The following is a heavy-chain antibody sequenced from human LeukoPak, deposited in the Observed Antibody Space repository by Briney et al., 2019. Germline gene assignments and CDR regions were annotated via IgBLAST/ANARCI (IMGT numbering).Heavy chain of an antibody. D-gene: IGHD2-15*01. Sequence: GGSLRLSCAASGFTFSSYAMSWVRQAPGKGLEWVSAISGSGGSTYYADSVKGRFTISRDNAKNSLYLQMNSLRAEDTAVYYCARYCSGGSCYADYWGQGTLVTVSS. J-gene: IGHJ4*02. CDR3: ARYCSGGSCYADY. CDR2: ISGSGGST. CDR1: GFTFSSYA. V-gene: IGHV3-23*01.